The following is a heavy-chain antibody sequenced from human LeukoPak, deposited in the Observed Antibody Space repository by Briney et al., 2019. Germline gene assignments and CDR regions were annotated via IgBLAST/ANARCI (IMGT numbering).Heavy chain of an antibody. CDR2: IKQDGSET. J-gene: IGHJ4*02. D-gene: IGHD4/OR15-4a*01. CDR1: GLTFSDYW. V-gene: IGHV3-7*01. Sequence: GGSLRLSYVVSGLTFSDYWMSWVRQAPGKGLEWVGNIKQDGSETYYGDSVKGRFTISRDNAKKSLYLQMNNLRAEDTAVYYCARHLTFFDYWGQGALVSVSS. CDR3: ARHLTFFDY.